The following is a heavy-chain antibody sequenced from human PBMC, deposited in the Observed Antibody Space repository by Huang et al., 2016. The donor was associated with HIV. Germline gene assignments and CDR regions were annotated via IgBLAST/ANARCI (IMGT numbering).Heavy chain of an antibody. CDR1: GGSLSGNY. J-gene: IGHJ3*02. CDR2: VDYNGTV. D-gene: IGHD3-3*01. Sequence: QVVLQQWGTGVLKPSETLSLKCAVYGGSLSGNYWTWSRQAPGKGLEWIGEVDYNGTVSHSPSLKSRLTLLVDRFRKQVSMTMTSVTAADTAIYYCVRNPVFGDDAFDIWGQGTGVTVSS. V-gene: IGHV4-34*02. CDR3: VRNPVFGDDAFDI.